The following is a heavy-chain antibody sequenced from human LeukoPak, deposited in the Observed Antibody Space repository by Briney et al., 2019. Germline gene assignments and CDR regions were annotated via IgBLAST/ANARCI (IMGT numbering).Heavy chain of an antibody. CDR3: TGGVERGGSYWGGDY. Sequence: PGGSLRLSCTGSGFHFGEYAVNWVRQAPGKGLEWVGLITSKASGGTAEYAASVRGRFTISRDDSKSIAYLHLNSLKSEDTAVYFCTGGVERGGSYWGGDYWGQGTLVTVSS. D-gene: IGHD1-26*01. CDR1: GFHFGEYA. V-gene: IGHV3-49*04. CDR2: ITSKASGGTA. J-gene: IGHJ4*02.